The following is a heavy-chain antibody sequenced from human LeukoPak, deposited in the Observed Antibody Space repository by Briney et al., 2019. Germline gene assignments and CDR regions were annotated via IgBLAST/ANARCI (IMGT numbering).Heavy chain of an antibody. D-gene: IGHD2-15*01. J-gene: IGHJ4*02. CDR1: GFTFSNYG. CDR3: AGYCSGGSCNAAGY. V-gene: IGHV3-23*01. Sequence: GGSLRLSCAASGFTFSNYGMSWVRQAPGQGLEWVSFISDNGDDTFYTDSVKGRFTISRDNFRNVLFLQMNSLRAEDTAVYYCAGYCSGGSCNAAGYWGQGTLVTVSS. CDR2: ISDNGDDT.